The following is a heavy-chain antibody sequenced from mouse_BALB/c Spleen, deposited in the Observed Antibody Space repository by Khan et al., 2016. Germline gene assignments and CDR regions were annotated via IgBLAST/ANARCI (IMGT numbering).Heavy chain of an antibody. J-gene: IGHJ3*01. V-gene: IGHV3-5*02. D-gene: IGHD1-2*01. Sequence: EVQLQESGPGLVKPSQTVSLSCTVTGISITTGNYRWSWIRQFPGNKLEWKGIINYSGTITYNPSLTSRTTTTRDTSKNQFLLEMNSLTDEDTATCYCAPDHYYGYWFAYWGQGTLVTVSA. CDR3: APDHYYGYWFAY. CDR1: GISITTGNYR. CDR2: INYSGTI.